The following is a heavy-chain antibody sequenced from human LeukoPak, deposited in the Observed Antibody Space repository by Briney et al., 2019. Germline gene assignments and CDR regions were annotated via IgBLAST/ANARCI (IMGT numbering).Heavy chain of an antibody. CDR2: IYYTEST. Sequence: SETLSLTCTVSGGSIGHSGYFWAWIRQPPGKGLEWVGHIYYTESTHYSPSLKSRVTMSFDASRNQFSLNVSSVTAADTAAYYCARVRGIALPGDRYMDVWGKGTTVTVSS. V-gene: IGHV4-39*02. CDR1: GGSIGHSGYF. D-gene: IGHD6-19*01. J-gene: IGHJ6*03. CDR3: ARVRGIALPGDRYMDV.